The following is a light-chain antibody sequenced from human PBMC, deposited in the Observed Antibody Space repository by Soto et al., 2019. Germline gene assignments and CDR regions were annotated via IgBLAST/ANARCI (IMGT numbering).Light chain of an antibody. V-gene: IGKV3-20*01. Sequence: EIVLTQSPATLSLSPGERATLSCRASQSVSSSYLAWYQHKPGQAPRLLIYGASSRATGIPDRFSGSGSGTDFTLTISRLEPEDFAVYYGQRYGSGVTFGGGTKVEIK. CDR2: GAS. J-gene: IGKJ4*01. CDR3: QRYGSGVT. CDR1: QSVSSSY.